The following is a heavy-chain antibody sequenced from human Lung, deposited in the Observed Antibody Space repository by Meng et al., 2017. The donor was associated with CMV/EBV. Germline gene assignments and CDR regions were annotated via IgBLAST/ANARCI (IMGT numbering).Heavy chain of an antibody. CDR1: GDMFSTYA. CDR2: LIPILNAP. CDR3: ARALREYSSSSSAS. D-gene: IGHD6-6*01. J-gene: IGHJ5*02. V-gene: IGHV1-69*10. Sequence: SXXVSXKASGDMFSTYAITWVRQAPGQGLEWMGELIPILNAPNYAQKFQGRVRITADKSTTTAYMELSSLRSDDTAVYYCARALREYSSSSSASWGQGTLVTVSS.